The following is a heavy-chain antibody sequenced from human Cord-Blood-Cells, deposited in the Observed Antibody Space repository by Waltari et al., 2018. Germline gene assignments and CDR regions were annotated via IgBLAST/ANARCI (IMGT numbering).Heavy chain of an antibody. CDR2: MNPSSGNT. J-gene: IGHJ5*02. CDR3: ARVIAVAGINWFDP. V-gene: IGHV1-8*01. Sequence: QVQLVQSGAEVKKPGASVKVSCKASGYTFTSYDINWVRQATGQGLEWRGWMNPSSGNTGYAQKFQGRVTMTRNTSISTAYMELSSLRSEDTAVYYCARVIAVAGINWFDPWGQGTLVTVSS. D-gene: IGHD6-19*01. CDR1: GYTFTSYD.